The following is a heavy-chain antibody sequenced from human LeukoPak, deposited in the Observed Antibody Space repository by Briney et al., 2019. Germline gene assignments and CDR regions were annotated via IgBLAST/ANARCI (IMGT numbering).Heavy chain of an antibody. CDR2: INGDGGSR. D-gene: IGHD6-13*01. Sequence: GGSLRLSCAASGFTFSTYWMHWVRQAPGKGLVWVSRINGDGGSRNYADSVKGRFTISRDNARNTLYLQMNGLRVEDTAVYYCASASSHRIAAGGDFRGQGTLVTVSS. V-gene: IGHV3-74*01. J-gene: IGHJ4*02. CDR3: ASASSHRIAAGGDF. CDR1: GFTFSTYW.